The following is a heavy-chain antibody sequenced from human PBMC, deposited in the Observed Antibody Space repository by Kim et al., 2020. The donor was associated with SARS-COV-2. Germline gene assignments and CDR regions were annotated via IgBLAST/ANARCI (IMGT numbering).Heavy chain of an antibody. CDR2: ISRGRGHT. Sequence: GGSLRLSCAASGFTFNNYTMHWVRQAPGKGLAWVSAISRGRGHTFYGESVKGRLTISRDVSKRTIHLHMDRLRADDPDAYYSANVPQLPLWYDFD. CDR1: GFTFNNYT. CDR3: ANVPQLPLWYDFD. J-gene: IGHJ3*01. D-gene: IGHD1-1*01. V-gene: IGHV3-23*02.